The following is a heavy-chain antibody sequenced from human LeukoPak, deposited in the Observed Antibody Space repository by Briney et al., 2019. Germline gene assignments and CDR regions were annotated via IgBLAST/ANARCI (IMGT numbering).Heavy chain of an antibody. V-gene: IGHV1-2*02. CDR1: GDTFTAYY. D-gene: IGHD6-13*01. Sequence: ASVKVSCKASGDTFTAYYLHWVRQAPGQGLEWMGWINPNSGVTNYAQKFQGRVTMTRDTSINTAYMELSRLRSDGTAMFYCASGAYSSSWSADYWGQGTLVTVSS. CDR2: INPNSGVT. J-gene: IGHJ4*02. CDR3: ASGAYSSSWSADY.